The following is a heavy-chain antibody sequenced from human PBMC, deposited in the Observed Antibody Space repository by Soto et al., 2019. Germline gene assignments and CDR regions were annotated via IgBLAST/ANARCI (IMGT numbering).Heavy chain of an antibody. Sequence: PSETLSLTCAVYGGSFSGYYWSWIRQPPGKGLEWIGEINHSGSTNYNPSLKSRVTISVDTSKNQFSLKLSSVTAADTAVYYCARGRVAYCGGDCYFYYGMDVWGQGTTVTVS. CDR3: ARGRVAYCGGDCYFYYGMDV. CDR1: GGSFSGYY. D-gene: IGHD2-21*02. CDR2: INHSGST. V-gene: IGHV4-34*01. J-gene: IGHJ6*02.